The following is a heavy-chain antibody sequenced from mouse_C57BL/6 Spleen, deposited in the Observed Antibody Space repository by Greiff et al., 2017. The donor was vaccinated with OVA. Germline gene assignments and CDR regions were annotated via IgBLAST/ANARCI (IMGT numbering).Heavy chain of an antibody. Sequence: QVQLQQPGAELVKPGASVKMSCKASGYTFTSYWITWVKQRPGQGLEWIGDIFPGSGSTNYNEKFKSKATLTVDTSSSTAYMQLSSLTSEDSAVYYAARWGGNYEGAMDYWGQGTSVTVSS. D-gene: IGHD2-1*01. J-gene: IGHJ4*01. V-gene: IGHV1-55*01. CDR2: IFPGSGST. CDR1: GYTFTSYW. CDR3: ARWGGNYEGAMDY.